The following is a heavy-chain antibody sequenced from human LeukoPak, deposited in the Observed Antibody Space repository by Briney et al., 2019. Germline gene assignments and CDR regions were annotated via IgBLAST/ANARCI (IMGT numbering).Heavy chain of an antibody. V-gene: IGHV4-59*08. CDR1: GDSISSSH. Sequence: PSETLSLTCTVSGDSISSSHWSWIRQPPGQGLEWIAYIYYSGSTDYTPSLTSRVTISVDTSKNQFSLKLSSVTATDTAIYYCARHIRYTHAFDIWDQGTMVTVSS. J-gene: IGHJ3*02. D-gene: IGHD5-18*01. CDR3: ARHIRYTHAFDI. CDR2: IYYSGST.